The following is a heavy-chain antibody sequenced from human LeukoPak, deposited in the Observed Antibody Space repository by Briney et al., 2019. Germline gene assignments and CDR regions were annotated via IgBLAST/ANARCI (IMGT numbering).Heavy chain of an antibody. J-gene: IGHJ3*02. D-gene: IGHD2-21*01. CDR2: ISYDGSTK. V-gene: IGHV3-30*03. CDR3: ARSRSIAGDGFDI. Sequence: GRSLRLSCAASGFTFSSHGMQWVRQAPGKGLEWVAVISYDGSTKYYADSVKGRFTISRDNSKSTLYLQMNSLRAEDTAVYYCARSRSIAGDGFDIWGQGTMVTVSS. CDR1: GFTFSSHG.